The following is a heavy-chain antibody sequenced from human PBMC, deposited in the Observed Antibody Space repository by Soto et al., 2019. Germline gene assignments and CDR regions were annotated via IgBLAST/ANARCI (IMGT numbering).Heavy chain of an antibody. CDR2: ISYDGSNK. V-gene: IGHV3-30-3*01. J-gene: IGHJ4*01. CDR1: GFTFSSYA. D-gene: IGHD6-19*01. CDR3: ARDLAVAGNFFAY. Sequence: QVQLVESGGGVVQPGRSLRLSCAASGFTFSSYAMHWVRQAPGKGLEWVAVISYDGSNKYYADSVKGRFTISRDNSKNTLYLQMNSLRAEDTAVYYCARDLAVAGNFFAYWGHGTLVTLSS.